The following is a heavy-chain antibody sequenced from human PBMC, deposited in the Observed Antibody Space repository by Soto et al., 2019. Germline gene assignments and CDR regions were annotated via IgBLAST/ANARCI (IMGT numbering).Heavy chain of an antibody. J-gene: IGHJ4*02. CDR1: GFTFSTYA. CDR3: AKNSAATIRVGYDY. D-gene: IGHD5-12*01. CDR2: ITGNGGST. Sequence: EVQLLESGGDLVQPGGSLRLSCAASGFTFSTYALSWVRQAPGKGLEWVSAITGNGGSTYYADSVRGRFTISRDNSKNTLYLQMSSLRAEDTAVYYCAKNSAATIRVGYDYWGQGTPVTISS. V-gene: IGHV3-23*01.